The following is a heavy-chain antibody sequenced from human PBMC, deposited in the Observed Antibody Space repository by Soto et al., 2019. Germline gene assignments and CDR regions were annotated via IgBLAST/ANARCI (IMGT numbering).Heavy chain of an antibody. D-gene: IGHD6-6*01. Sequence: PGESLKISCKGSVYNFTTYCIGCLRQMPGKVLKWVGIIFPDDSNTRYSPSFQGQVTISADKSINIAYLQWTGLKAWDTAMYYCARTSRSSMDNIDVWGQGTKVTVYS. CDR3: ARTSRSSMDNIDV. CDR1: VYNFTTYC. V-gene: IGHV5-51*01. CDR2: IFPDDSNT. J-gene: IGHJ6*02.